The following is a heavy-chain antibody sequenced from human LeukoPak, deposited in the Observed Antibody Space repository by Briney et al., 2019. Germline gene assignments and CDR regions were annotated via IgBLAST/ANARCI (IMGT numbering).Heavy chain of an antibody. V-gene: IGHV1-46*01. J-gene: IGHJ2*01. Sequence: ASVKVSCKASGYTFTSYYMHWVRPAPGQGREWMGIINPSGGSTSYAQKFQGRVTMTRDTSTSTVYMELSSLRSEDTAVYYCARSTVTTNWYFDLWGRGTLVTVSS. CDR1: GYTFTSYY. D-gene: IGHD4-17*01. CDR3: ARSTVTTNWYFDL. CDR2: INPSGGST.